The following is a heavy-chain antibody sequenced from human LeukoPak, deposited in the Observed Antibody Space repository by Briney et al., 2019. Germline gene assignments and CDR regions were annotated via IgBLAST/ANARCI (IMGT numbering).Heavy chain of an antibody. CDR2: INHSGST. CDR3: AKLSYDYVWGSYRSYYYFDY. CDR1: GGSFSGYY. J-gene: IGHJ4*02. Sequence: PSETLSLTCAVYGGSFSGYYWSWIRQPPGKGLEWIGEINHSGSTNYNPSLKSRVTISVDTSKNQFSLKLSSVTAADTAVYYCAKLSYDYVWGSYRSYYYFDYWGQGTLVTVSS. V-gene: IGHV4-34*01. D-gene: IGHD3-16*02.